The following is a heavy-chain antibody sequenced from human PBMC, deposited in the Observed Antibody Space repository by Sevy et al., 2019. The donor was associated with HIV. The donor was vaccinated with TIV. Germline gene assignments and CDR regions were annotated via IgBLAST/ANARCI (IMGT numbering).Heavy chain of an antibody. CDR2: IYYSGST. V-gene: IGHV4-31*03. CDR3: ARVGPKGYYYYMDV. Sequence: LSLTCTVSGGSISSGGYYWSWIRQHPWKGLEFIGYIYYSGSTYYNPSLKSRVTISVDTSKNQFSLKLSSVTAADTAVYYCARVGPKGYYYYMDVWGKGTTVTVSS. CDR1: GGSISSGGYY. J-gene: IGHJ6*03.